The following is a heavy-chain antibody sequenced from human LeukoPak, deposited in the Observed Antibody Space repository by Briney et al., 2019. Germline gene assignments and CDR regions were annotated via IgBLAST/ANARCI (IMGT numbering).Heavy chain of an antibody. CDR1: GFTLSSYW. J-gene: IGHJ4*02. Sequence: GGSLRLSCAASGFTLSSYWMHWVRQAPGKGLVWVSRINSDGSSTSYADSVKGRFTISRDNSKNTLYLQMNSLRAEDTAVYYCAKELGYCSSTSCRPLDYWGQGTLVTVSS. V-gene: IGHV3-74*01. CDR2: INSDGSST. D-gene: IGHD2-2*01. CDR3: AKELGYCSSTSCRPLDY.